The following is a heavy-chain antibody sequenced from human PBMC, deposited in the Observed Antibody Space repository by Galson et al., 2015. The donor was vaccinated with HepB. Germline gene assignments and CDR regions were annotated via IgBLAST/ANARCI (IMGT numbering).Heavy chain of an antibody. J-gene: IGHJ4*02. CDR1: GYTFTSYG. CDR3: ARGITIFGVPRDFDY. D-gene: IGHD3-3*01. Sequence: SVKVSCKASGYTFTSYGISWVRQAPGQGLEWMGWISAYNGNTNYAQKLQGRVTMTTDTSTSTAYMELRSLRSDDTAVYYCARGITIFGVPRDFDYWGQGTLVTVSS. V-gene: IGHV1-18*01. CDR2: ISAYNGNT.